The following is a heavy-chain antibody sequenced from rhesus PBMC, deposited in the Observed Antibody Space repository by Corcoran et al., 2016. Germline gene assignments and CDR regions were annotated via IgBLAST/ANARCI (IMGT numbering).Heavy chain of an antibody. D-gene: IGHD2-15*01. CDR2: ISSTSSYI. J-gene: IGHJ2*01. Sequence: EVQLVESGGGLVQPGGSLRLSCEASGFTFSGYGMSWVRQAAGKGLEWVSSISSTSSYIYYADSVKGRFTFSRDNAKNSLSLQMNSLRAEDTAVYYCTRGLRYFDIWGPGTPITISS. CDR1: GFTFSGYG. V-gene: IGHV3S16*01. CDR3: TRGLRYFDI.